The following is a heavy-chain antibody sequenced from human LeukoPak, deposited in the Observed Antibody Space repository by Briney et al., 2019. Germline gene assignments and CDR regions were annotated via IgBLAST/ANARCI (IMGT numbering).Heavy chain of an antibody. CDR1: GGTFGSYA. V-gene: IGHV1-69*05. J-gene: IGHJ6*03. D-gene: IGHD4-17*01. CDR3: ALHRDYGAWGSYYYYMDV. Sequence: ASVKVSCKASGGTFGSYAISWVRQTPGQGLEWMGGIIPIFGTANYAQKFQGRVTITTDESTSTAYMELSSLRSEDTAVYYGALHRDYGAWGSYYYYMDVWGKGTTVTVSS. CDR2: IIPIFGTA.